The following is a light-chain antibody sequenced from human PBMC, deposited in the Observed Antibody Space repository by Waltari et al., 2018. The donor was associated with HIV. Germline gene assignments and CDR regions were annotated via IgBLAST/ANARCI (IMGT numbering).Light chain of an antibody. V-gene: IGKV2-30*01. CDR3: MQGAHWPYT. Sequence: DVVMTQSPLSLPVTLGQPTSISCRSSQRLNTRDGNTYLNWFHQRPGQSPRRLIYRVSRRDSGAPDRFSGSGSATNFTLKISRVEAGDVGVYYCMQGAHWPYTFGQGTKLEIK. J-gene: IGKJ2*01. CDR1: QRLNTRDGNTY. CDR2: RVS.